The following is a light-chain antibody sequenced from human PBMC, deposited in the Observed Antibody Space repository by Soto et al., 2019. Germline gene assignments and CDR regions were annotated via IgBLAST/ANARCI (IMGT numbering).Light chain of an antibody. V-gene: IGLV2-14*01. J-gene: IGLJ1*01. Sequence: QSALTQPASVSGSPGQSIAISCTGTSSDVGGYNYVSWYQQHPGKAPKLMLYDVAIRPSGVSDRFSGSKSGNTASLTISGLQAEEEADYYCTSYTTSSTYVFGTGTKLTVL. CDR2: DVA. CDR1: SSDVGGYNY. CDR3: TSYTTSSTYV.